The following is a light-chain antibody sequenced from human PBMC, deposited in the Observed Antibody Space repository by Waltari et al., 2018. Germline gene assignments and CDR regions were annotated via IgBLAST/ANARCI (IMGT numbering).Light chain of an antibody. CDR2: GAS. J-gene: IGKJ4*01. V-gene: IGKV3-20*01. Sequence: EIVLTQSPGTLSLSPGERATLSCRASQTVRTTYLAWYQQKPGQAPTLLIYGASSRANGIPDRFSCSGSGTDFSLTISSLEPEDFAVYYCQQYDISPLTFGGGTKVEIK. CDR1: QTVRTTY. CDR3: QQYDISPLT.